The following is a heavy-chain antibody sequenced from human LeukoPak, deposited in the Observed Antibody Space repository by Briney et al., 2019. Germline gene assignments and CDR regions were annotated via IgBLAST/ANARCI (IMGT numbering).Heavy chain of an antibody. CDR1: GGTFSSYA. J-gene: IGHJ4*02. Sequence: EASVKLSCKASGGTFSSYAISWVRQPPGQGLEWMGGIIPIFGTANYAQKFQGRVTITADESTSTAYMELSSMRSEDTAVYYCATGGSYPYYWGQGTLVTVSS. CDR2: IIPIFGTA. CDR3: ATGGSYPYY. V-gene: IGHV1-69*13. D-gene: IGHD1-26*01.